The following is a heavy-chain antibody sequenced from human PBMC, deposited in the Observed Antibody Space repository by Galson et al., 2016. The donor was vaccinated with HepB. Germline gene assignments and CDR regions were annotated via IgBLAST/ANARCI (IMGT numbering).Heavy chain of an antibody. V-gene: IGHV2-5*02. CDR2: IYWDDED. CDR1: GISVTTFEVG. Sequence: PALVKPPQTLTLTRSVSGISVTTFEVGVGWIRQSPGKAPEWLAIIYWDDEDRYSPSLKSRLTITRDTSKNQVVLTMINMDPEDTATYYCAHRGRTRYFDTWGQGTLVTVSS. CDR3: AHRGRTRYFDT. J-gene: IGHJ4*02. D-gene: IGHD3/OR15-3a*01.